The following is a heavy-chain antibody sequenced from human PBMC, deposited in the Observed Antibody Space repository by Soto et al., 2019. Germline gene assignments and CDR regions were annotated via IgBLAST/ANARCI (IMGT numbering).Heavy chain of an antibody. CDR2: IYDSGST. V-gene: IGHV4-31*03. CDR1: GASVSSGGYY. CDR3: APLPPRVVVSVLPIPT. D-gene: IGHD2-21*01. J-gene: IGHJ4*02. Sequence: SETLSLTCTVSGASVSSGGYYWSWIRQHPGKGLEWIGYIYDSGSTSYNPSLKSRVTISLDTSKNQFLLNLNSLTAADAAMYYCAPLPPRVVVSVLPIPTWGKGTQVPVSP.